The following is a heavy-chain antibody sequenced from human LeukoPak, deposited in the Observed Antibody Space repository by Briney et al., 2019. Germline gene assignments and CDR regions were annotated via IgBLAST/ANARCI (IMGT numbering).Heavy chain of an antibody. Sequence: SESLSLTCTVSGGSVTSGSYYWSWIRQPPGMGLEWIGYIYYTGTTNYNPSLKSRVTISLDTSKNQFSLKLSSVTAADTAVYYCARHADSGFGELAFDYWGQGTLVTVSS. V-gene: IGHV4-61*01. J-gene: IGHJ4*02. CDR3: ARHADSGFGELAFDY. D-gene: IGHD3-10*01. CDR2: IYYTGTT. CDR1: GGSVTSGSYY.